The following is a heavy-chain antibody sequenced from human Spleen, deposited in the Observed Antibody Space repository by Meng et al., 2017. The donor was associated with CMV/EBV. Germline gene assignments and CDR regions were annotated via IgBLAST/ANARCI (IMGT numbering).Heavy chain of an antibody. J-gene: IGHJ3*02. CDR2: IDPNSGGT. V-gene: IGHV1-2*04. CDR3: ARGLVDWELPRADDAFDI. CDR1: GYTFTGYY. Sequence: ASVKVSCKASGYTFTGYYIHWVRQAPGQGLEWMGWIDPNSGGTNYAQKFQGWVTMTRDTSISTAYMELSRLRSDDTAVYYCARGLVDWELPRADDAFDIWGQGTMVTVSS. D-gene: IGHD1-26*01.